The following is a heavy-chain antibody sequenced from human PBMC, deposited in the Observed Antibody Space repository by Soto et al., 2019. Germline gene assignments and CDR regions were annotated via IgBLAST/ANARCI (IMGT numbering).Heavy chain of an antibody. CDR3: ARVRREGELLLDAFDV. D-gene: IGHD1-26*01. CDR2: INPSGGST. CDR1: GGTFTSYG. J-gene: IGHJ3*01. V-gene: IGHV1-46*03. Sequence: ASVKVSCKASGGTFTSYGISWVRQAPGQGLEWMGIINPSGGSTTYAQKLQGRATMTRDTSTSTVYMELSSLRSEDTAVYYCARVRREGELLLDAFDVWGQGTMVTVSS.